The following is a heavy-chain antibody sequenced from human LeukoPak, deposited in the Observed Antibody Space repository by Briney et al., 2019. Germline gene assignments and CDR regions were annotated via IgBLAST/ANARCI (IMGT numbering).Heavy chain of an antibody. J-gene: IGHJ6*02. CDR2: IIPIFGTA. CDR3: AREVTMIVVVTPFPMDV. V-gene: IGHV1-69*05. CDR1: GGTFSSYA. D-gene: IGHD3-22*01. Sequence: ASVKVSCKASGGTFSSYAISWVRQAPGQGLEWMGGIIPIFGTANYAQKFQGRVTITTDESTSTAYMELSSLRSEDTAVYYCAREVTMIVVVTPFPMDVWGQGTTVTVSS.